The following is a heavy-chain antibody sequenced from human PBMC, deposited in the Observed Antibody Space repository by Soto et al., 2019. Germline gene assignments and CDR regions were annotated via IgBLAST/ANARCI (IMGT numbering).Heavy chain of an antibody. D-gene: IGHD3-10*01. J-gene: IGHJ5*02. CDR2: IYSSGST. CDR3: ARESLGGPNWFDP. CDR1: AGSLSSGSYY. Sequence: PSETLSLTCTVSAGSLSSGSYYWSWIRQLPGKGLEWIGYIYSSGSTYYNPSLKSRVTISIDTSKSQFSLKLISVTAADTAVYYCARESLGGPNWFDPWGQGTLVTVSS. V-gene: IGHV4-31*03.